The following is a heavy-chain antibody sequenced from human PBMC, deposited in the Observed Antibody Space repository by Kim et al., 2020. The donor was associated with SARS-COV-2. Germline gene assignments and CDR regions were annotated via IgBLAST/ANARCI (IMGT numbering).Heavy chain of an antibody. CDR1: GFSFSDYY. CDR3: VREPNY. J-gene: IGHJ4*02. V-gene: IGHV3-11*01. Sequence: GGSLRLSCAASGFSFSDYYMSWIRQAPGKGLEWVAYINSDGISIKYADSVNGRFTFSRDNAKKSLSLQMNSLTPEDTAVYYCVREPNYWGQGTLVTVAS. CDR2: INSDGISI.